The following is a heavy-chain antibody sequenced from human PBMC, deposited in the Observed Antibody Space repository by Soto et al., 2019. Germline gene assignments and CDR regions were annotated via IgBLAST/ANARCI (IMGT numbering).Heavy chain of an antibody. Sequence: QITLKESGPPLVKPTQTLMLTCTFSGFSLSTSGVGVGWIRQPPGKALEWLALIYWNGDKRYSPSLKSRLTITKDTSKNQVVLTMANMDPVDTATYYCAHRPDDSSGYRPLYFSYWGQGTLVTVSS. CDR2: IYWNGDK. CDR3: AHRPDDSSGYRPLYFSY. J-gene: IGHJ4*02. V-gene: IGHV2-5*01. CDR1: GFSLSTSGVG. D-gene: IGHD3-22*01.